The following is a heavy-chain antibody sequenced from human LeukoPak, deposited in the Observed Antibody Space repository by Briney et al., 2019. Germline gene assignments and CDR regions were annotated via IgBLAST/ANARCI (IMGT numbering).Heavy chain of an antibody. CDR2: ISAYNGNT. CDR3: ARLYCSGGSCDGWFDP. Sequence: ASVKVSCKASGYTFTSYGISWVRQAPGQGLEWMGWISAYNGNTNYAQKLQGRVTMTTDTSTSTAYMELRSLRSDDTAVYYCARLYCSGGSCDGWFDPWGQGTLVTVSS. J-gene: IGHJ5*02. V-gene: IGHV1-18*01. D-gene: IGHD2-15*01. CDR1: GYTFTSYG.